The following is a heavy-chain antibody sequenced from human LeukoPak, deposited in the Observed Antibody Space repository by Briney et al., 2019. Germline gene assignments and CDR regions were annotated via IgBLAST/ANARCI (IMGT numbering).Heavy chain of an antibody. V-gene: IGHV3-23*01. CDR1: GFTFSSYA. J-gene: IGHJ4*02. CDR2: IGSGGNT. D-gene: IGHD3-10*01. Sequence: GGSLRLSCAASGFTFSSYAMSWVRQAPGKGLEWVSVIGSGGNTYYADSVKGRFTISRDNAKNSLYLQMNSLRAEDTAVYYCASGSGSYYGGYWGQGTLVTVSS. CDR3: ASGSGSYYGGY.